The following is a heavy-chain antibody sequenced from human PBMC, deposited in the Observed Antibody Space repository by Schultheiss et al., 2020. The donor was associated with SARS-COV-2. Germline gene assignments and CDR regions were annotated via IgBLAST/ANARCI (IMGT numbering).Heavy chain of an antibody. Sequence: GGSLRLSCAASGFTVSSNYMSWVRQAPGKGLEWVSYISSSSSTIYYADSVKGRFTISRDNAKNSLYLQMNSLRDEDTAVYYCARDINYYDSSGYGGWGQGTLVTVSS. CDR2: ISSSSSTI. V-gene: IGHV3-48*02. D-gene: IGHD3-22*01. J-gene: IGHJ4*02. CDR3: ARDINYYDSSGYGG. CDR1: GFTVSSNY.